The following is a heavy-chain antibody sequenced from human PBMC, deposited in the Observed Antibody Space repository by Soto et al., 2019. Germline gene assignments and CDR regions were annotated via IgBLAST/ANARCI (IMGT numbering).Heavy chain of an antibody. Sequence: PSETLSLTCTVSGGSISSSSYYWCWIRQPPGKGLEWIGSIFYSGSTYYNPSLKSRVTISVDTSNNQFSLKLSSVTAADAAVYYCARHDGFSSGWIFDYWGHGTLVTVSS. J-gene: IGHJ4*01. V-gene: IGHV4-39*01. D-gene: IGHD6-19*01. CDR1: GGSISSSSYY. CDR3: ARHDGFSSGWIFDY. CDR2: IFYSGST.